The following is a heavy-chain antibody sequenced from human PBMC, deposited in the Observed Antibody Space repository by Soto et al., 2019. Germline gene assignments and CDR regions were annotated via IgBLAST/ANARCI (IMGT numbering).Heavy chain of an antibody. D-gene: IGHD6-6*01. Sequence: SLKVSCKASGCTFTSSAVQWVRQARGQRLEWIGWIVVGSGNTNYAQKFQERVTITRDMSTSTAYMELSSLRSEDTAVYYCAAEVEYSSSSYYYYGMDVWGQGTTVTVSS. V-gene: IGHV1-58*01. CDR2: IVVGSGNT. CDR1: GCTFTSSA. CDR3: AAEVEYSSSSYYYYGMDV. J-gene: IGHJ6*02.